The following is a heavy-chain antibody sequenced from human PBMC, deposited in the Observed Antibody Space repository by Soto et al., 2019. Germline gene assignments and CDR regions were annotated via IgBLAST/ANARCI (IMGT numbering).Heavy chain of an antibody. D-gene: IGHD6-6*01. Sequence: GASVKVSCKASGYTFTSYGINWVRQATGQGLEWMGWMNPNSGNTGYAQKFQGRVTMTRNTSISTAYMELSSLRSEDTAVYYCARGLEYSSSSGGHYYYYYGMDVWGQGTTVTASS. V-gene: IGHV1-8*01. CDR1: GYTFTSYG. J-gene: IGHJ6*02. CDR2: MNPNSGNT. CDR3: ARGLEYSSSSGGHYYYYYGMDV.